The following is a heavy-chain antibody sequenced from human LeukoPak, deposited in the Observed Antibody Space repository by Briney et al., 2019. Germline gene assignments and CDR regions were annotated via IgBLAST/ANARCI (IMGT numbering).Heavy chain of an antibody. D-gene: IGHD6-13*01. V-gene: IGHV4-59*08. CDR2: INYSGST. Sequence: SETLSLTCTVSGGSISSYYWSWIRQPPGKGLEWIGYINYSGSTNYNPSLKSRVTISVDTSKNQFSLKLSSVTAADTAVYYCARKYNSSWCFDYWGQGTLVTVSS. CDR3: ARKYNSSWCFDY. J-gene: IGHJ4*02. CDR1: GGSISSYY.